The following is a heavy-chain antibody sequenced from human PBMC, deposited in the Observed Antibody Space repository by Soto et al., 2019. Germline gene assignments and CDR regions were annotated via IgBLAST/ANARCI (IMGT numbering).Heavy chain of an antibody. CDR2: ISANGGIA. J-gene: IGHJ1*01. Sequence: PGGSLRLSCAAAGFTFSTNWMQWVRQVPGEGMVCVSGISANGGIATYGDSPRGRFTISRDNAKNTLYLQMNGLRFEDTAIYYCAREYYSSGTHWGQGTPVTVS. CDR3: AREYYSSGTH. V-gene: IGHV3-74*01. CDR1: GFTFSTNW. D-gene: IGHD3-10*01.